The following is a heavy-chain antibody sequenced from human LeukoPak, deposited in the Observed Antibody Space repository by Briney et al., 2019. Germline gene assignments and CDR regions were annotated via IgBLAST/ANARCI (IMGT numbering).Heavy chain of an antibody. CDR3: ARDGPGDVGFDY. CDR1: RGSISNYY. CDR2: FSYRGST. V-gene: IGHV4-59*01. Sequence: PSETLSLTCTVSRGSISNYYWGWIRQPPGKGLEWIGFFSYRGSTNYNHSLKSRVTISVDTSKNQFSLKLTSVTAADTAVYYCARDGPGDVGFDYWGQGNLVTVSS. D-gene: IGHD7-27*01. J-gene: IGHJ4*02.